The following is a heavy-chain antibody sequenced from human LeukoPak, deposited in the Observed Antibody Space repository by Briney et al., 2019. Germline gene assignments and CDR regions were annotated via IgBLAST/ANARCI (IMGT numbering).Heavy chain of an antibody. CDR1: GGSISSGDYY. J-gene: IGHJ3*02. CDR2: IYYSGST. CDR3: ARDPKTKYDYVWGSKTGAFDI. V-gene: IGHV4-30-4*01. Sequence: PSETLSLTCTVSGGSISSGDYYWSWIRQPPGKGLEWIGYIYYSGSTYYNPSLKSRVTISVDTSKNQFSLKLSSVTAADTAVYYCARDPKTKYDYVWGSKTGAFDIWGQGTMVTVSS. D-gene: IGHD3-16*01.